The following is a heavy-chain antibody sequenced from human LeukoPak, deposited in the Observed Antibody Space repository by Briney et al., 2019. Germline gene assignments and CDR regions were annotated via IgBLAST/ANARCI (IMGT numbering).Heavy chain of an antibody. D-gene: IGHD5-18*01. CDR1: DGSISSYY. CDR3: AREISYHGNYFDY. Sequence: PSETLSLTCTVSDGSISSYYWSWIRQPPGKGLEWIGYIYYSGSTYYNPSLKSRVTISVDTSKNQFSLKLSSVTAADTAVYYCAREISYHGNYFDYWGQGTLVTVSS. V-gene: IGHV4-59*01. J-gene: IGHJ4*02. CDR2: IYYSGST.